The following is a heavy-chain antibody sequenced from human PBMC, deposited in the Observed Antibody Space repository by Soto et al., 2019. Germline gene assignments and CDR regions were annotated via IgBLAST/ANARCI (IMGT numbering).Heavy chain of an antibody. CDR3: ERFLVGASRGGWFDP. D-gene: IGHD1-26*01. V-gene: IGHV4-61*01. CDR2: IYYSGST. J-gene: IGHJ5*02. CDR1: GGSVSSGSYY. Sequence: SSETLSLTCTVSGGSVSSGSYYWSWIRQPPGKGLEWIGYIYYSGSTNYNPSLKSRVTISVDTSKNQFSLKLSSVTAADTAVYYCERFLVGASRGGWFDPWGQGTLVTVSS.